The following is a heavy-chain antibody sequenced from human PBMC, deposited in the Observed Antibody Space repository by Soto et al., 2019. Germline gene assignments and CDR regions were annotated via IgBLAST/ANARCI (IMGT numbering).Heavy chain of an antibody. V-gene: IGHV4-39*01. Sequence: TSETLSLTSAVSGGSISRSNYYWGWISQPPGKGLEWIGSIYYSGTTYYNPSLKSRVTISVDTSKNQFSLNLRSVTAADTAVYYCARPRFEYSRLVGYYYGMDVWGQGTTVTVSS. D-gene: IGHD6-6*01. CDR1: GGSISRSNYY. CDR3: ARPRFEYSRLVGYYYGMDV. J-gene: IGHJ6*02. CDR2: IYYSGTT.